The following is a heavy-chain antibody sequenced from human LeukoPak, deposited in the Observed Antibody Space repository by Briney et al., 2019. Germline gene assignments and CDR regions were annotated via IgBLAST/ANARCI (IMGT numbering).Heavy chain of an antibody. CDR2: ISSSGSTI. CDR3: ARVSTAPSSMVRGKWFDP. Sequence: GGSLRLSCAASGFTFSDYYMSWIRQAPGKGLEWVSYISSSGSTIYYADSVKGRFTISRDNAKNSLYLQMNSLRAEDTAVYYCARVSTAPSSMVRGKWFDPWGQGTLVTVSS. J-gene: IGHJ5*02. V-gene: IGHV3-11*01. CDR1: GFTFSDYY. D-gene: IGHD3-10*01.